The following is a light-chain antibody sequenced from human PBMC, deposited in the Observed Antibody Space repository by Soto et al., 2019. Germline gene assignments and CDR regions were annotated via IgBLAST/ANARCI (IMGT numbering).Light chain of an antibody. CDR1: SGHSSYA. CDR2: VNMDGSH. Sequence: QLVLTQSPSASDSLGASVKLTCTLSSGHSSYAITWLQQQPEKGPRYLMKVNMDGSHSKGDGIPDRFSGSSSGTERYLTISSLQSEDEAHYYCQTWGAGFRVFGGGTKLTVL. CDR3: QTWGAGFRV. V-gene: IGLV4-69*01. J-gene: IGLJ3*02.